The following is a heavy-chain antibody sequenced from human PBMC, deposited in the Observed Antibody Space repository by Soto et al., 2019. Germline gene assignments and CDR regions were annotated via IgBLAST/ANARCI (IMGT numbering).Heavy chain of an antibody. CDR2: IYHSGST. D-gene: IGHD1-26*01. J-gene: IGHJ5*02. CDR3: ARVIVGANRLRAFDP. CDR1: GGSISSGGYS. V-gene: IGHV4-30-2*01. Sequence: QLQLQESGSGLVKPSQTLSLTCAVSGGSISSGGYSWSWIRQPPGKGLEWIGYIYHSGSTYYNPSLESRVTISVDRSKNQFSLKLSSVTSADTAVYYCARVIVGANRLRAFDPWGQGTLVTVSS.